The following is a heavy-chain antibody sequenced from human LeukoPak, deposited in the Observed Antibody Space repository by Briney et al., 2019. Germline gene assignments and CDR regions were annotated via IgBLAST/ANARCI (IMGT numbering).Heavy chain of an antibody. V-gene: IGHV1-8*03. Sequence: GASVKVSCKASGYTFTSYDINWVRQATGQGLEWMGWMNPNSGNTGYAQKFQGRVTITADESTSTAYMELSSLRSEDTAVYYCANSGYDPNYYYYYMDVWGKGTTVTISS. J-gene: IGHJ6*03. CDR3: ANSGYDPNYYYYYMDV. CDR1: GYTFTSYD. CDR2: MNPNSGNT. D-gene: IGHD5-12*01.